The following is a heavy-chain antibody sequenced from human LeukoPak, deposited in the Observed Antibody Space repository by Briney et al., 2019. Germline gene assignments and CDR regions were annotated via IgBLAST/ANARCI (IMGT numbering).Heavy chain of an antibody. CDR2: INSDGSST. Sequence: GGSLRLSCAASGCTFSSYWMHWVRQPQGTGQVLVSRINSDGSSTSYADSVKGRFTISRDNAKNTLYLQMNSVRAEDTAVNYCAIAPFDYWGQGTLVTVSS. V-gene: IGHV3-74*01. CDR1: GCTFSSYW. J-gene: IGHJ4*02. D-gene: IGHD3-16*02. CDR3: AIAPFDY.